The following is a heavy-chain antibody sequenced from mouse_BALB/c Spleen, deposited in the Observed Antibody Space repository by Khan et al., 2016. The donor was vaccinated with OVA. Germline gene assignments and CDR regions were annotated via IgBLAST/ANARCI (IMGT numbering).Heavy chain of an antibody. V-gene: IGHV9-3-1*01. CDR1: GYTFTNYG. CDR3: ARVGYNGTMDY. Sequence: QIQLVQSGPELKKPGETVKISCKASGYTFTNYGMNWVKQAPGKGLKWMGWINTYTGEPTYADDFKGRFAFSLETSASTVYLQINNLKNEDTATYCCARVGYNGTMDYWGQGTSVTVSS. D-gene: IGHD2-14*01. J-gene: IGHJ4*01. CDR2: INTYTGEP.